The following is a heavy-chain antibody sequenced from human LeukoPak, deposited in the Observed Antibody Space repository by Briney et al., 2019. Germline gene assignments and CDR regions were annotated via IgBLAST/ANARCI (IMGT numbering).Heavy chain of an antibody. CDR1: GFTFGSSA. CDR3: ATDGAGFNT. J-gene: IGHJ5*02. CDR2: FSRSGPDT. V-gene: IGHV3-23*01. Sequence: GGSLRLSCAASGFTFGSSAMSWVRQAPGKGPEWVSTFSRSGPDTYYADSVKGRFTISRDNAKKSLYLEMNNLRAEDTAVYYCATDGAGFNTWGQGVLVTVSS.